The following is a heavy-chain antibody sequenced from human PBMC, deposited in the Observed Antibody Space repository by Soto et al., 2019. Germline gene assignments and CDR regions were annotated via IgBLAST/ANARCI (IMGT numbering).Heavy chain of an antibody. CDR2: ISAYNGKR. J-gene: IGHJ3*02. D-gene: IGHD2-21*01. V-gene: IGHV1-18*01. CDR1: GYDFTSYG. Sequence: QGQLLQSGDEVKKPGASVRVSCRASGYDFTSYGISWVRQAPGQGLEWVSWISAYNGKRDPAQKFQGRVTITLDTSKETAQMELGELTSADTAVYYCARGRIVASIHDAFEIWGPGTMVAVSS. CDR3: ARGRIVASIHDAFEI.